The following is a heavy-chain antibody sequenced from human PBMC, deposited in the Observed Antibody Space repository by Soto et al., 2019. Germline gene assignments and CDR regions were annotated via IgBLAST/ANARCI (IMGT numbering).Heavy chain of an antibody. J-gene: IGHJ4*02. D-gene: IGHD2-15*01. CDR2: ISYDGSNK. V-gene: IGHV3-30*18. Sequence: QVQLAESGGGVVQPGRSLRLSCAASGFTFSSYGMHWVRQAPGKGLEWVAVISYDGSNKYYADSVKGRFTISRDNSKNTLYLQMNSLRAEDTAVYYCAKDGGGYCSGGSCFDYWGQGTLVTVSS. CDR3: AKDGGGYCSGGSCFDY. CDR1: GFTFSSYG.